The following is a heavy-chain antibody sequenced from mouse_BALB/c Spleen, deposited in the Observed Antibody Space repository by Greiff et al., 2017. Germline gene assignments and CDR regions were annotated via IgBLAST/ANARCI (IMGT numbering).Heavy chain of an antibody. CDR2: ISSGGSYT. V-gene: IGHV5-6*01. D-gene: IGHD2-1*01. CDR3: ARHGYYGNPFDY. J-gene: IGHJ2*01. CDR1: GFTFSSYG. Sequence: EVNLVESGGDLVKPGGSLKLSCAASGFTFSSYGMSWVRQTPDKRLEWVATISSGGSYTYYPDSVKGRFTISRDNAKNTLYLQMSSLKSEDTAMYYCARHGYYGNPFDYWGQGTTLTVSS.